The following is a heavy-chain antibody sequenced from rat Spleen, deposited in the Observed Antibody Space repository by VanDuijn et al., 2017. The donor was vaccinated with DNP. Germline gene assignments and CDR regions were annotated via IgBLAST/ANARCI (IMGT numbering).Heavy chain of an antibody. Sequence: EVQLVESGGGPVQPGRSLKLSCVASGFTFSSYWMYWIRQAPGKGLQWLSSINTDGGTTFYPDSVKGRFTISRDNAENTVYLQMNSLRSEDTATYFCVKDLRGGSAFDYWGPGTMVTVSS. CDR3: VKDLRGGSAFDY. V-gene: IGHV5-58*01. D-gene: IGHD1-11*01. CDR2: INTDGGTT. J-gene: IGHJ1*01. CDR1: GFTFSSYW.